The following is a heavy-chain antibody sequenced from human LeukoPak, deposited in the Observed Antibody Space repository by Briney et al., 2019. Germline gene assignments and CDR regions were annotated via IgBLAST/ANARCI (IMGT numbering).Heavy chain of an antibody. CDR2: IYYSGST. CDR3: ARHKDDSSSWYGTSNFLFDP. J-gene: IGHJ5*02. D-gene: IGHD6-13*01. V-gene: IGHV4-39*01. CDR1: GGSISSSSYY. Sequence: SETLSLTCTVSGGSISSSSYYWGWIRQPPGKGLEWIGSIYYSGSTYYNPSLKSRVTISVDTSKNQFSLKLSSVTAADTAVYYCARHKDDSSSWYGTSNFLFDPWGQGTLVTVSS.